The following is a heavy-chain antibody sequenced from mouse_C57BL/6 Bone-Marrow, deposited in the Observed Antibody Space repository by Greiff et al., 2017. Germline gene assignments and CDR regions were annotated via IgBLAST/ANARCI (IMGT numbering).Heavy chain of an antibody. CDR3: AFDYPYAMDY. D-gene: IGHD2-4*01. J-gene: IGHJ4*01. V-gene: IGHV1-64*01. CDR1: GYTFTSYW. Sequence: VQLQQPGAELVQPGASVKLSCKASGYTFTSYWMNWVKQRPGQGLEWIGMIHPNSGSTNYNEKFKSKATLTVDKSSSTAYMQLSSLTSEDSAVYYCAFDYPYAMDYCGQGTSVTVSS. CDR2: IHPNSGST.